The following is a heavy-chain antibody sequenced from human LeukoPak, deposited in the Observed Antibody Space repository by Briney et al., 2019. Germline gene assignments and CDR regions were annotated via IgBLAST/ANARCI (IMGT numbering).Heavy chain of an antibody. CDR3: ARRSSSSGWYVDY. Sequence: AETLSLTCTVSGDSITSYYWSWIRQPPGKGLQWIGQISYSGSTNYNPSLESRVTISVDTSNNQFSLRLSSVTASDTAIYYCARRSSSSGWYVDYWGQGTLVTVSS. CDR2: ISYSGST. CDR1: GDSITSYY. V-gene: IGHV4-59*08. D-gene: IGHD6-19*01. J-gene: IGHJ4*02.